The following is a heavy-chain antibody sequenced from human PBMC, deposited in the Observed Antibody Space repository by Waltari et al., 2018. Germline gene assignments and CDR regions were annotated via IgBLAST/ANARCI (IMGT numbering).Heavy chain of an antibody. D-gene: IGHD3-3*01. V-gene: IGHV4-34*12. CDR1: GGSFSGYY. Sequence: QVQLQQWGAGLLKPSETLSLTCAVYGGSFSGYYWSWIRQPPGKGLEWIGEIIHSGSTNYNPSLKSRVTISVDTSKNQFSLKLSSVTAADTAVYYCARGRITIFGVVIMRRSDFDYWVQGTLFTVSS. J-gene: IGHJ4*02. CDR2: IIHSGST. CDR3: ARGRITIFGVVIMRRSDFDY.